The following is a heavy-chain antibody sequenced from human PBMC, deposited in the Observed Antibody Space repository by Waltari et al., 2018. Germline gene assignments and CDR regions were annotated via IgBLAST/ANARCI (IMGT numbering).Heavy chain of an antibody. D-gene: IGHD2-21*02. Sequence: QVQLVQSGAEVKKPGSSVKVSCKASGGTFSSYAISWVRQAPGQGLEWMGRIIPCLGIANYAQKVQGRVTMTADKSTSTAYMELSSLRSEDTAVYYCAREHIVVVTATHPLYYFDYWGQGTLVTVSS. CDR2: IIPCLGIA. CDR1: GGTFSSYA. CDR3: AREHIVVVTATHPLYYFDY. V-gene: IGHV1-69*04. J-gene: IGHJ4*02.